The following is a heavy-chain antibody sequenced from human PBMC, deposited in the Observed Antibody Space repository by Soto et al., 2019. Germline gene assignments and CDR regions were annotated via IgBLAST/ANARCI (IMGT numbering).Heavy chain of an antibody. CDR3: ARGRYDSSGYYRPVLDY. D-gene: IGHD3-22*01. Sequence: ASVKVSCKASGYTFNSYAVHWVRQAPGQRLEWMGWINAGNDNTIYSQKFQGRVTITRDTSANTAYMELSSLRSEDTAVYYCARGRYDSSGYYRPVLDYWGQGTLVTVSS. V-gene: IGHV1-3*01. CDR2: INAGNDNT. J-gene: IGHJ4*02. CDR1: GYTFNSYA.